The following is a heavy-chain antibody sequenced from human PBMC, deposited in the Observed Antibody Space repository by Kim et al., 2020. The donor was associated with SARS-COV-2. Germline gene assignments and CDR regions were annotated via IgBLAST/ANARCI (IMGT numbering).Heavy chain of an antibody. J-gene: IGHJ4*02. Sequence: SETLSLTCTVSGGSISSYYWSWIRQPPGKGLEWIGYIYYSGSTNYNPSLKSRVTISVDTSKNQFSLKLSSVTAADTAVYYCARVDLPGSEYYFDYWGQGTLVTVSS. D-gene: IGHD3-10*01. CDR2: IYYSGST. V-gene: IGHV4-59*01. CDR3: ARVDLPGSEYYFDY. CDR1: GGSISSYY.